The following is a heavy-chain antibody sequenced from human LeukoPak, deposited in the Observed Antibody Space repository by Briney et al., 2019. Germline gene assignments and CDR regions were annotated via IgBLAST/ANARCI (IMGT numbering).Heavy chain of an antibody. CDR1: GFTFSSYE. J-gene: IGHJ6*02. CDR3: ARLYGSSGYFYYYGMDV. V-gene: IGHV3-48*03. CDR2: ISSSGSTI. D-gene: IGHD3-22*01. Sequence: PGGSLRLSCAASGFTFSSYEMNWVRQAPGKGLEWVSYISSSGSTIYYADSVKGRFTISRDNAKNSLYLQMNSLRAEDTAVYYCARLYGSSGYFYYYGMDVWGQGTTVTVSS.